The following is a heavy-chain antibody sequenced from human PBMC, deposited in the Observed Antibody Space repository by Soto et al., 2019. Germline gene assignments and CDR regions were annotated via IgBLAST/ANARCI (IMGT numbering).Heavy chain of an antibody. CDR1: GGAFSSYA. CDR3: ARRGLGYGSWYFDI. J-gene: IGHJ2*01. CDR2: NLPLFNIS. Sequence: QVQLVQSGAEVKKPGSSVKVSCKASGGAFSSYAISWVRQAPGQGLEWMGGNLPLFNISNYAQKFQGRVTITADEPTSTAYMDLSNLTSEDTAVYFCARRGLGYGSWYFDIVGRGPLITFSS. V-gene: IGHV1-69*01. D-gene: IGHD3-10*01.